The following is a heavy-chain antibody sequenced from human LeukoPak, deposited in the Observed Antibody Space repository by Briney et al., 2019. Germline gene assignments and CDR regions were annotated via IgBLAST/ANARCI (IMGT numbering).Heavy chain of an antibody. CDR2: IYPDDSDT. Sequence: GESLRISCKGSGYSFTSYWIVWVRQMPGKGLEWMGIIYPDDSDTTYSPSFQGQVTISADKSTSTAYLQWSSLKASDTAIYYCARRGYGVDYYYYMDVWGKGTTVTVSS. CDR1: GYSFTSYW. D-gene: IGHD3-16*01. J-gene: IGHJ6*03. V-gene: IGHV5-51*01. CDR3: ARRGYGVDYYYYMDV.